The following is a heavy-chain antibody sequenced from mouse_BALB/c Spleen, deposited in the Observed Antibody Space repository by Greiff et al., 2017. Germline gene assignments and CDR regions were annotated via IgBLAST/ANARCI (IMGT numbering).Heavy chain of an antibody. J-gene: IGHJ4*01. CDR2: ISYDGSN. V-gene: IGHV3-6*02. CDR3: ARGRYPYYYAMDY. CDR1: GYSITSGYY. D-gene: IGHD1-1*01. Sequence: EVQLVESGPGLVKPSQSLSLTCSVTGYSITSGYYWNWIRQFPGNKLEWMGYISYDGSNNYNPSLKNRISITRDTSKNQFFLKLNSVTTEDTATYYCARGRYPYYYAMDYWGQGTSVTVSS.